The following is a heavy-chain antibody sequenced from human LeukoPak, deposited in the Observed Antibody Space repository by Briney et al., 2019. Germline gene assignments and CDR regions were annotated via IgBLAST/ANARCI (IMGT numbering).Heavy chain of an antibody. D-gene: IGHD3-9*01. J-gene: IGHJ6*02. V-gene: IGHV3-7*01. CDR1: EFIFSDYA. CDR2: IKQDGSEK. CDR3: ASRNRYYDILTGYYPDCYYHGMDV. Sequence: GGSLRLSCAPSEFIFSDYAMGWVRQATGKWLHQLANIKQDGSEKYYVDSVKGRFTISRDNAKNSLYLQMNSLRAEDTAVYYCASRNRYYDILTGYYPDCYYHGMDVWGQGTTVTVSS.